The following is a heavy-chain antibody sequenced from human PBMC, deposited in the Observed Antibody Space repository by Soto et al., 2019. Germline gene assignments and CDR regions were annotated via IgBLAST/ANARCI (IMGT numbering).Heavy chain of an antibody. CDR3: ARNPPNTGYFDP. CDR2: IIPILGTA. CDR1: GGTFSSYT. Sequence: SVKVSCKASGGTFSSYTISWVRQAPGQGLEWMGRIIPILGTANYAQKFQGRVTITADKSTSTAYMELSSLRSEDTAVYYCARNPPNTGYFDPWGRGTQVTVSS. D-gene: IGHD1-1*01. V-gene: IGHV1-69*08. J-gene: IGHJ4*02.